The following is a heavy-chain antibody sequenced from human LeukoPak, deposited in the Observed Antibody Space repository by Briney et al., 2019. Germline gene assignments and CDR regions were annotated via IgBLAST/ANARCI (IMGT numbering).Heavy chain of an antibody. CDR1: GASINSILYY. V-gene: IGHV4-39*01. Sequence: PSETLSLTCNVSGASINSILYYWGWIRQPPGKGLEWIGNIFHGGSTYFNPSLESRVSLSVDTSKRYFSLKLTSVTAADTSVYYCARHVLSNRSFDTWGQGTLVSVSS. CDR2: IFHGGST. CDR3: ARHVLSNRSFDT. D-gene: IGHD4/OR15-4a*01. J-gene: IGHJ5*02.